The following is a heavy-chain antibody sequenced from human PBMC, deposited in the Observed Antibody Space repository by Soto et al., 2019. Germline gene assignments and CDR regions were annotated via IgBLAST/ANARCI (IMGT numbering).Heavy chain of an antibody. CDR1: GYTFTSYG. J-gene: IGHJ4*02. Sequence: QVQLVQSGAEVKKPGASVKVSCKASGYTFTSYGISWVRQAPGQGLEWMGWISAYNGNTNYAQKLQGRVTMTTDTTTSTAYMELRRLRSDDTAVYYCARDRGFIWFGENGDMRFDYWGQGTLVTVSS. CDR2: ISAYNGNT. D-gene: IGHD3-10*01. V-gene: IGHV1-18*01. CDR3: ARDRGFIWFGENGDMRFDY.